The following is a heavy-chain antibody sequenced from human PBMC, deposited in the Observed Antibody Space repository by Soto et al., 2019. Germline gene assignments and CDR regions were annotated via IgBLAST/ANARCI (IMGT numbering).Heavy chain of an antibody. CDR1: GGSFSGYY. CDR2: INHSGST. J-gene: IGHJ5*02. D-gene: IGHD6-13*01. V-gene: IGHV4-34*01. CDR3: AIGLFPPESSLGSYWFHP. Sequence: QVQLQQWGAGLLKPSETLSLTCAVYGGSFSGYYWRWIRQPPGKGLEWIGEINHSGSTNYNPSLKSPVTISVDTTKNQSSMTLSSVTSPDRAAYYCAIGLFPPESSLGSYWFHPWGQGTLVTVSS.